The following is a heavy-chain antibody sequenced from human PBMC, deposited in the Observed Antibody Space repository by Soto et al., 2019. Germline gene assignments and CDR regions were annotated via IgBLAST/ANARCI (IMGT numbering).Heavy chain of an antibody. J-gene: IGHJ5*02. D-gene: IGHD2-15*01. CDR1: RFTFSSYS. V-gene: IGHV3-21*01. CDR3: ARDPSVVTPNWFDP. CDR2: ISSSSSYI. Sequence: EGSLRLSCAASRFTFSSYSMNWVRQAPGKGLEWVSSISSSSSYIYYADSVKGRFTISRDNAKNSLYLQMNSLRAEDTAVYYCARDPSVVTPNWFDPWGQGTLVTVSS.